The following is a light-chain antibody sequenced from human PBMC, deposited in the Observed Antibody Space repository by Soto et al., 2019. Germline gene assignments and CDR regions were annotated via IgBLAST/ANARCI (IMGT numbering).Light chain of an antibody. V-gene: IGKV3-15*01. CDR3: QQYNNWTPFT. Sequence: EIVMTQSPATLSLSPGERATLSCRASQSGGSILAWYQQKPGQAPRLLIYGASTRASGVPARFSGSGSGTEFTLTISSLQSEDFAVYYCQQYNNWTPFTFGQGTKLEIK. CDR2: GAS. J-gene: IGKJ2*01. CDR1: QSGGSI.